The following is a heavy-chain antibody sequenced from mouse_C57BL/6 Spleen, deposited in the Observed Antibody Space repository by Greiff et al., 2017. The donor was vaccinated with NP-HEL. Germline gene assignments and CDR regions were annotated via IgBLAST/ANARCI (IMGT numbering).Heavy chain of an antibody. CDR3: ARPYGHYYAMDY. J-gene: IGHJ4*01. Sequence: EVKVVESGGGLVKPGGSLKLSCAASGFTFSDYGMHWVRQAPEKGLEWVAYISSSSSTIYYAETVKGRSTIPRDNAKNTLFLQMTSLRSEDTAMYSCARPYGHYYAMDYWGQGTSLTVSS. V-gene: IGHV5-17*01. D-gene: IGHD1-1*02. CDR1: GFTFSDYG. CDR2: ISSSSSTI.